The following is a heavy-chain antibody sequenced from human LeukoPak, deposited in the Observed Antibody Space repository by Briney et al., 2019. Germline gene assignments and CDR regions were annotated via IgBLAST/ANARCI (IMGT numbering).Heavy chain of an antibody. D-gene: IGHD5-18*01. CDR3: DRDTYYYYYMDV. J-gene: IGHJ6*03. V-gene: IGHV4-59*01. CDR2: IYYSGST. CDR1: GGSISSYY. Sequence: PSETLSLTCTVSGGSISSYYWSWIRQPPGKGLEWIGYIYYSGSTNYNPSLKSRVTISVDTSKNQFSLKLSSVTAADTDCARADRDTYYYYYMDVWGKGTTVTVSS.